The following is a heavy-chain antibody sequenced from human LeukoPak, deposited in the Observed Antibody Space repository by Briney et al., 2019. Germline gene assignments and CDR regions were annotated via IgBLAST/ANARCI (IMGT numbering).Heavy chain of an antibody. D-gene: IGHD3-16*01. CDR2: ISSSSSYI. CDR1: GFTFIDYS. CDR3: VYTGD. V-gene: IGHV3-21*01. Sequence: GGSLRLSCAGGFTFIDYSMNWIRRAPGKGLEWVSSISSSSSYIYYADSVTGRFTISRDNAKNSLYLQMNSLRAEDTAVYYCVYTGDWGQGTLVTVSS. J-gene: IGHJ4*02.